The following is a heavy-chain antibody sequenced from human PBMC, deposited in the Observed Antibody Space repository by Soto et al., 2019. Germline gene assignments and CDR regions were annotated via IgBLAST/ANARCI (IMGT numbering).Heavy chain of an antibody. CDR3: ARDDLFVDNGLEH. J-gene: IGHJ4*02. CDR1: GFSFSAHG. Sequence: QVQLVESGGGVVRPGTSLRLSCAATGFSFSAHGMHRVRQAPGKGLEWLAVINDGSEEGYADSVRGRFTISRDNARNILYLQMDNLRAEDSALYYCARDDLFVDNGLEHWGQGTLVTVSS. CDR2: INDGSEE. V-gene: IGHV3-33*01. D-gene: IGHD1-1*01.